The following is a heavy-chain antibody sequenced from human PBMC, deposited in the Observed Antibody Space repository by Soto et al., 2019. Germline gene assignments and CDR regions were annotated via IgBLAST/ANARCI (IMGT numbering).Heavy chain of an antibody. CDR1: GFTFSSYA. D-gene: IGHD6-13*01. J-gene: IGHJ4*02. Sequence: PGGSLRLSCAASGFTFSSYAMHWVRQAPGKGLEWVAVISYDGSNKYYADSVKGRFTISRGNSKNTLYLQMNSLRAEDTAVYYCARSPLRDIAAAIFDYWGQGTLVTVSS. V-gene: IGHV3-30-3*01. CDR3: ARSPLRDIAAAIFDY. CDR2: ISYDGSNK.